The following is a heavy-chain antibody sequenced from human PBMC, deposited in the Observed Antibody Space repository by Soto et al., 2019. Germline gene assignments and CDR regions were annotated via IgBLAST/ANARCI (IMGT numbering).Heavy chain of an antibody. CDR1: GYTFTSYG. CDR3: AREIGGSGWAGNWFDP. CDR2: ISAYNGNT. Sequence: ASVKVSCKASGYTFTSYGISWVRQAPGQGLEWMGWISAYNGNTNYAQKLQGRVTMTTDTSTSTAYMELRSLRSDDTAVYYCAREIGGSGWAGNWFDPWGQGTLVTVSS. J-gene: IGHJ5*02. D-gene: IGHD6-19*01. V-gene: IGHV1-18*01.